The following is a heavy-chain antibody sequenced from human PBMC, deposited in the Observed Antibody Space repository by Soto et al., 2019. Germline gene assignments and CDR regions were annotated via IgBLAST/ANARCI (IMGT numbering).Heavy chain of an antibody. D-gene: IGHD6-13*01. V-gene: IGHV3-33*01. CDR3: ARRQIPPPTRGAANARGGMDV. J-gene: IGHJ6*02. Sequence: QVQLVESGGGVVQPGRSLRLSCAASGFTFNKYGMHWVRQAPGKGLEWLAVIWNDGSNNYYANSVKGRFTISRDNSKNTLYLQMSSLRAEDTAVYYCARRQIPPPTRGAANARGGMDVWGQGTTVTVSS. CDR1: GFTFNKYG. CDR2: IWNDGSNN.